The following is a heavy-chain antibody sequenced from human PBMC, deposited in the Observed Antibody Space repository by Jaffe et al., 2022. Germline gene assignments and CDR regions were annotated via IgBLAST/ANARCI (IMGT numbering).Heavy chain of an antibody. CDR1: GFTFRNYG. Sequence: EVQLLESGGGLVQPGGSLRLSCAASGFTFRNYGMIWVRQAPGKGLERVAAISESGGSTFYAGSIKGRFTISRDNSKSTLYLQMNSLRGDDTAIYYCAKSTYSTSWFYLDYWGQGTLVTVSS. J-gene: IGHJ4*02. CDR2: ISESGGST. V-gene: IGHV3-23*01. D-gene: IGHD2-2*01. CDR3: AKSTYSTSWFYLDY.